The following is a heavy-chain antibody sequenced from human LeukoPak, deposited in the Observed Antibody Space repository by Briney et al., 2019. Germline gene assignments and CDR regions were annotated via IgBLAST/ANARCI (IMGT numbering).Heavy chain of an antibody. CDR2: IKEDGSEI. CDR3: ARDRGYSTFDY. Sequence: GGSLRLSCAPSAFTFSNYWMRWVRPPPGEVLEWVANIKEDGSEINYVDSVKGRFSICRDNAKNSLYLQMNSLRVDDTAVYYCARDRGYSTFDYWGQGTLVTVSA. V-gene: IGHV3-7*01. J-gene: IGHJ4*02. D-gene: IGHD4-23*01. CDR1: AFTFSNYW.